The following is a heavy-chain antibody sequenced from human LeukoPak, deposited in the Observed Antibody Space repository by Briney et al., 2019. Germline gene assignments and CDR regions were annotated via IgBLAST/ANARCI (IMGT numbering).Heavy chain of an antibody. CDR1: GFIFSRDS. CDR2: ISHDGGIR. CDR3: VRDNPRCCGVIPANIDDF. J-gene: IGHJ4*02. D-gene: IGHD2-15*01. V-gene: IGHV3-48*01. Sequence: GSLRLSCEASGFIFSRDSMNWVRQAPGKGLEWISYISHDGGIRFYADSVRGRFTISRDNAKKSLYLQMHSLRAGDTAVYYCVRDNPRCCGVIPANIDDFWGQGTLVTVSS.